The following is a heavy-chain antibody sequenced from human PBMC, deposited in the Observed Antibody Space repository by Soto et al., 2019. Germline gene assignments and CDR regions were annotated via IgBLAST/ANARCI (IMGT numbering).Heavy chain of an antibody. CDR3: ARGRGVATISRGWFDP. D-gene: IGHD5-12*01. Sequence: SEGLCVTCDVAGGAFSGYYWSWLRQPPGTGREGIGEINHSGSTNYNPSLKSRVTISVDTSKNQFSLKLSSVTAADTAVYYCARGRGVATISRGWFDPWGQGTLVTVSS. V-gene: IGHV4-34*01. CDR2: INHSGST. CDR1: GGAFSGYY. J-gene: IGHJ5*02.